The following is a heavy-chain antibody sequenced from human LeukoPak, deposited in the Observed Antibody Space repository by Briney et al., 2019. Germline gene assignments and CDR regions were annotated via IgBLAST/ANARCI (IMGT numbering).Heavy chain of an antibody. V-gene: IGHV3-21*01. CDR1: GFTFSSYS. CDR3: ARESYSSSSYYYYYYMDV. CDR2: ISSSSSYI. J-gene: IGHJ6*03. D-gene: IGHD6-6*01. Sequence: GGSLRLSCAASGFTFSSYSMNWVRQAPGKGLEWVSSISSSSSYIYYADSVKGRFTISRDNAKNSLYLQMNSLRAEDTAAYYCARESYSSSSYYYYYYMDVWGKGTTVTVSS.